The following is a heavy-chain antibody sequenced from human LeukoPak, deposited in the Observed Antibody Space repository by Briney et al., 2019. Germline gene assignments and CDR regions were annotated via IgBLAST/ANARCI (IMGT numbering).Heavy chain of an antibody. V-gene: IGHV3-30*02. CDR1: GFTFSSYG. D-gene: IGHD1-26*01. CDR3: AKDRQDSGSYSLFLDY. J-gene: IGHJ4*02. CDR2: IRYDGSNK. Sequence: GGSLRLSCAASGFTFSSYGMHWVRQAPGKGLEWVAFIRYDGSNKYYADSVKGRFTTSRDNSKNTLYLQMNSLRAEDTAVYYCAKDRQDSGSYSLFLDYWGQGTLVTVSS.